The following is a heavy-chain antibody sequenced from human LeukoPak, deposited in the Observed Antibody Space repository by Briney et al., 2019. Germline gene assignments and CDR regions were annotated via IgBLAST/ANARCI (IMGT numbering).Heavy chain of an antibody. D-gene: IGHD3-22*01. CDR3: ARGQYSDSSGYRYFDY. J-gene: IGHJ4*02. CDR1: GGSVSSGRYY. Sequence: KTSETLSLTCTVSGGSVSSGRYYWSWIRQPPGKGLEWIGYMFYNRGTKYNPSLESRVTISVDTSKNQFSLQLSSVITADTAVYYCARGQYSDSSGYRYFDYWGQGTLVTVSS. V-gene: IGHV4-61*01. CDR2: MFYNRGT.